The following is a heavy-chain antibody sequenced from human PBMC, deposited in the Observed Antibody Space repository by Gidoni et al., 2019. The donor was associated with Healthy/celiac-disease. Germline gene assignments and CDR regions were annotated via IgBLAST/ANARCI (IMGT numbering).Heavy chain of an antibody. D-gene: IGHD2-2*02. CDR1: AFTFGGYA. J-gene: IGHJ4*02. CDR2: IRSKAYGGTT. V-gene: IGHV3-49*03. CDR3: TRGYCSSTSCYSSDY. Sequence: EVQPVASGGGLVQPGRSLRLSCTASAFTFGGYAMSWFRQAPGKGLEWVGFIRSKAYGGTTEYAASVKGRFTISRDDSKSIAYLQMNSLKAEDTAVYYCTRGYCSSTSCYSSDYWGQGTLVTVSS.